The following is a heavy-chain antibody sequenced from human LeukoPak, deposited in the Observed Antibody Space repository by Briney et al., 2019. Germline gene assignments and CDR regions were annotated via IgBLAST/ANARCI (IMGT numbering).Heavy chain of an antibody. CDR1: GGSFSGYY. V-gene: IGHV4-34*01. D-gene: IGHD5-12*01. CDR2: INHSGST. J-gene: IGHJ4*02. Sequence: SETLSLTCAVYGGSFSGYYWSWIRQPPGKGLEWIGEINHSGSTNYNPSLKSRVTMSVDTSKNQFSLKPSSVTAADTAVYYCVRGTSGTDWGQGTLVTVSS. CDR3: VRGTSGTD.